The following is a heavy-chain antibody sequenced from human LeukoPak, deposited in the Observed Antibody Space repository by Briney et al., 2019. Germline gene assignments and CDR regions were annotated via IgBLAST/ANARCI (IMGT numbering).Heavy chain of an antibody. V-gene: IGHV1-46*01. D-gene: IGHD2-15*01. Sequence: GASVKVSCKASGYTFTSYYMHWVRQAPGQGLEWMGIINPSGGSTSYAQKFQGRVTMTRDTSTSTVYMELSSLRSEDTAVYYCARYCSGGSCSRGRSDAFDIWGQGTMVTVSS. J-gene: IGHJ3*02. CDR1: GYTFTSYY. CDR3: ARYCSGGSCSRGRSDAFDI. CDR2: INPSGGST.